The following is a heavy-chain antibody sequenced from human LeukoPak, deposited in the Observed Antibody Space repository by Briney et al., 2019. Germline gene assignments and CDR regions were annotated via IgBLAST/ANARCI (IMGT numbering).Heavy chain of an antibody. Sequence: ASVKVSCKASGYTFTSYYMHWVRQAPGQGLEWMGIINPSGGSTSYAQKFQGRVTMTRDTSTSTVYMELSSLRSKDTAVYYCARHRGYDFWSGYYRGDYNWFDPWGQGTLVTVSS. CDR2: INPSGGST. V-gene: IGHV1-46*01. CDR1: GYTFTSYY. J-gene: IGHJ5*02. D-gene: IGHD3-3*01. CDR3: ARHRGYDFWSGYYRGDYNWFDP.